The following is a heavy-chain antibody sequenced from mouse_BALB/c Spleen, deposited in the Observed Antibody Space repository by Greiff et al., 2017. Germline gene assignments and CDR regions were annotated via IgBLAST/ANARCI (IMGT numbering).Heavy chain of an antibody. J-gene: IGHJ3*01. V-gene: IGHV2-6-7*01. CDR3: ARDRDYGSAWFAY. Sequence: VQLQESGPGLVAPSQSLSITCTVSGFSLTGYGVTWVRQPPGKGLEWLGMIWGDGSTDYNSALKSRLSISKDNSKSQVFLKMNSLQTDDTARYYCARDRDYGSAWFAYWGQGTLVTVSA. D-gene: IGHD1-2*01. CDR2: IWGDGST. CDR1: GFSLTGYG.